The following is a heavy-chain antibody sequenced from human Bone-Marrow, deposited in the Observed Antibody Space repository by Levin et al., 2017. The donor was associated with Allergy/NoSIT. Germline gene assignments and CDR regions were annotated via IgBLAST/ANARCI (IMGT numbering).Heavy chain of an antibody. Sequence: QAGGSLRLSCAASGFTFSSYAMSWVRQAPGKGLEWVSAISGSGGSTYYADSVKGRFTISRDNSKNTLYLQMNSLRAEDTAVYYCAKNENSWYGGAVDYWGQGTLVTVSS. V-gene: IGHV3-23*01. J-gene: IGHJ4*02. CDR3: AKNENSWYGGAVDY. D-gene: IGHD6-13*01. CDR2: ISGSGGST. CDR1: GFTFSSYA.